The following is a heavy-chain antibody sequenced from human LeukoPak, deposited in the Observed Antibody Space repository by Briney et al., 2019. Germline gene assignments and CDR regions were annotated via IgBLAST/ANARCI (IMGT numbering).Heavy chain of an antibody. V-gene: IGHV3-33*01. D-gene: IGHD3-22*01. CDR3: ARDLYYDSSGLFWFDP. CDR2: IWYDGSNK. J-gene: IGHJ5*02. Sequence: GGSLRLSCAASGFTFSSYGMHWVRQAPGKGLEWVAVIWYDGSNKYYADSVKGRFTISRDNSKNTLYLQMNSLRAEDTAVYYCARDLYYDSSGLFWFDPWGQGTLVTVSS. CDR1: GFTFSSYG.